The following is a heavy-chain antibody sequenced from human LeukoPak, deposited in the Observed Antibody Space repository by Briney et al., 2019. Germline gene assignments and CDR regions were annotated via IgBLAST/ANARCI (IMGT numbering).Heavy chain of an antibody. D-gene: IGHD3-10*01. J-gene: IGHJ5*02. CDR3: ARHVNPSITMVRGVIRRFDP. CDR2: IYYSGNT. CDR1: GGSISSSSYY. V-gene: IGHV4-39*01. Sequence: KASETLSLTCTVSGGSISSSSYYWGWTRQPPGKGLEWIGSIYYSGNTFYNPSLKSRVTISVDTSKNHFSLRLSSVTAADTAVYYCARHVNPSITMVRGVIRRFDPWGQGTLVTVSS.